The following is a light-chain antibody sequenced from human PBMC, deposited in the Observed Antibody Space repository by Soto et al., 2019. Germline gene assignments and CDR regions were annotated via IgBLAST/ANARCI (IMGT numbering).Light chain of an antibody. CDR1: QGISRY. CDR3: QPLNSYPRT. CDR2: AAS. Sequence: IQFTQSPSSLSACVGDRVRITCQVRQGISRYLAWYQQKPGKAPNLLIYAASTSQSGVPSRFSGSGSGTDFTLTISSLQTEDFATYYCQPLNSYPRTFGQGTKVDIK. J-gene: IGKJ1*01. V-gene: IGKV1-9*01.